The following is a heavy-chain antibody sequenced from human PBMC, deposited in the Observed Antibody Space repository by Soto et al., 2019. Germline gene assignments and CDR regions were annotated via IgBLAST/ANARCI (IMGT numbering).Heavy chain of an antibody. V-gene: IGHV3-74*01. D-gene: IGHD5-12*01. Sequence: GGSLRLSCAVSGFTFSSHWMHWVRQGPGKGLVWVSHINSDGSSTNYADSVKGRFTISRDNAKNTLYLQMNSLRAEDTAVYYCVREEYSAYDYFDYWGQGTLVTVSS. CDR3: VREEYSAYDYFDY. CDR2: INSDGSST. CDR1: GFTFSSHW. J-gene: IGHJ4*02.